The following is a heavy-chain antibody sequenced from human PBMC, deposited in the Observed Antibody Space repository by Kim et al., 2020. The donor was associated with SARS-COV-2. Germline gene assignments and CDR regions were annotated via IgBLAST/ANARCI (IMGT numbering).Heavy chain of an antibody. D-gene: IGHD2-21*01. V-gene: IGHV3-23*01. J-gene: IGHJ4*02. CDR3: AKDLVARYLFQGEGGGFDY. Sequence: GGSLRLSCAASGFTFSSYAMSWVRQAPGKGLEWVSAISGSGGSTYYADSVKGRFTISRDNSKNTLYLQMNSLRAEDTAVYYCAKDLVARYLFQGEGGGFDYWGQGTLVTVSS. CDR1: GFTFSSYA. CDR2: ISGSGGST.